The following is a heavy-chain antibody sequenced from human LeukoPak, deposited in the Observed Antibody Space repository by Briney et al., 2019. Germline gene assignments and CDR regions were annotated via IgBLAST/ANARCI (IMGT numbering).Heavy chain of an antibody. J-gene: IGHJ4*02. CDR2: ISSSSSYI. Sequence: PGGSLRLSCAASGFTFSSYSMNWVRQAPGKGLEWVSSISSSSSYIYYADSVKGRFTISRDNAKNSLYLQMNSLRAEDTAVYYCARGRPYYDSSGYYVDWGQGTLVTVSS. CDR3: ARGRPYYDSSGYYVD. CDR1: GFTFSSYS. D-gene: IGHD3-22*01. V-gene: IGHV3-21*01.